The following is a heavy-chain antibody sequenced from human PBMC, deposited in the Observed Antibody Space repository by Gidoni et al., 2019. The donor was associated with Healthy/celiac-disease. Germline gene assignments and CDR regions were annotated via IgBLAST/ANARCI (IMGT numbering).Heavy chain of an antibody. V-gene: IGHV3-73*01. J-gene: IGHJ2*01. CDR3: IPRTELWNFDL. Sequence: KGRFIISRDDSKNTAYLQMNSLKTEDTAVYYCIPRTELWNFDLWGRGTLVTVSS.